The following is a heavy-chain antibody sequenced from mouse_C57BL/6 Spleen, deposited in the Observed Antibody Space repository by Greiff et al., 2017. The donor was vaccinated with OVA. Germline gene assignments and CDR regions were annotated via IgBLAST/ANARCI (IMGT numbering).Heavy chain of an antibody. CDR1: GFTFSSYA. CDR3: AKTVYDYDAWFAY. J-gene: IGHJ3*01. V-gene: IGHV5-4*01. D-gene: IGHD2-4*01. CDR2: ISDGGSYT. Sequence: EVQLVESGGGLVKPGGSLKLSCAASGFTFSSYAMSWVRQTPEKRLEWVATISDGGSYTYYPDNVKGRFTISRDNAKNNLYLQMSHLKSEDTAMYYCAKTVYDYDAWFAYWGQGTLVTVSA.